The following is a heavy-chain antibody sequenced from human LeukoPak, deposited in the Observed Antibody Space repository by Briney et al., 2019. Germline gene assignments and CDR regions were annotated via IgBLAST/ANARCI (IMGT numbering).Heavy chain of an antibody. Sequence: ASVKVSCKASGYTFTGYYMHWVRQAPGQGLEWMGWINPNSGGTNYAQKFQGRVTMTRDTSISTAYMELSSLRSEDTAVYYCARASGLSSIAAHYWFDPWGQGTLVTVSS. J-gene: IGHJ5*02. CDR1: GYTFTGYY. D-gene: IGHD6-6*01. CDR3: ARASGLSSIAAHYWFDP. V-gene: IGHV1-2*02. CDR2: INPNSGGT.